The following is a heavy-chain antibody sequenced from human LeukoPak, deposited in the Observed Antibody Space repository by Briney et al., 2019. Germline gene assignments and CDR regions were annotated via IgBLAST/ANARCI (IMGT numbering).Heavy chain of an antibody. J-gene: IGHJ4*02. D-gene: IGHD6-19*01. Sequence: GGSLRLSCAASGFTFDDYAMHWVRQAPGKGLEWVSGISWNSGSIGYADSVKGRFTISRDNAKNSLYLQMNSLRAEDTALYYCAKDSSRSILSGYSSGWYGSPGSPLDYWGQGTLVTVSS. CDR1: GFTFDDYA. CDR2: ISWNSGSI. V-gene: IGHV3-9*01. CDR3: AKDSSRSILSGYSSGWYGSPGSPLDY.